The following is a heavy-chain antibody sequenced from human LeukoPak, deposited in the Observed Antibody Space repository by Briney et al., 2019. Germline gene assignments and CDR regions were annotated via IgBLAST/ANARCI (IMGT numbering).Heavy chain of an antibody. D-gene: IGHD6-13*01. CDR2: ISSSSSTI. CDR1: GFTFSSYW. V-gene: IGHV3-48*04. J-gene: IGHJ3*02. CDR3: ARGAQLVPLGAFDI. Sequence: GGSLRLSCAVSGFTFSSYWMSWVRQAPGKGLEWVSYISSSSSTIYYADSVKGRFTISRDNAKNSLYLQMNSLRAEDTAVYYCARGAQLVPLGAFDIWGQGTMVTVSS.